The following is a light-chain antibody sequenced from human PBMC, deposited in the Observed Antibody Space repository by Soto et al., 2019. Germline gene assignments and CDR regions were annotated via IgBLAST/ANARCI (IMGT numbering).Light chain of an antibody. CDR3: QQYNNWPLT. J-gene: IGKJ4*01. CDR1: QSVSSN. V-gene: IGKV3D-15*01. CDR2: GAS. Sequence: EIVMTQSPATLSVSPGERATLSCRASQSVSSNLAWYQQKPGQAPRLLIYGASTRATGIPARFSGSGSGTDFTLTISSLQSEDSALYYCQQYNNWPLTFGRGTKVEIK.